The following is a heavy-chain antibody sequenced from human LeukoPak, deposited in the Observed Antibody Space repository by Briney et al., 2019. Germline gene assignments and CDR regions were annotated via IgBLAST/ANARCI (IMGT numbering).Heavy chain of an antibody. CDR3: ARGHSSSWYYFDY. CDR1: GFTFSSYN. V-gene: IGHV3-21*01. CDR2: ISGSSSSK. J-gene: IGHJ4*02. Sequence: PGGSLRLSCAASGFTFSSYNMNWVRQAPGKGLEWVSSISGSSSSKYYVDSVKGRFTISRDNAKNSLYLQMNSLRAEDTAVYYCARGHSSSWYYFDYRGQGTLVTVSS. D-gene: IGHD6-13*01.